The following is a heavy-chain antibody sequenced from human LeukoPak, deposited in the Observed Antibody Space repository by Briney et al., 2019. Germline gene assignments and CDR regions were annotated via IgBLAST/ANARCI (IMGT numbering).Heavy chain of an antibody. CDR1: GFTFSSNY. J-gene: IGHJ5*02. D-gene: IGHD5-18*01. CDR2: IYSGGSA. CDR3: ARDVGYRSWFDP. V-gene: IGHV3-53*01. Sequence: GGSLRLSCAASGFTFSSNYMSWVRQAPGKGLEWVSVIYSGGSAYYADSVKGRFTISRDNVKNSLYLQMNSLTAEDTAMYYCARDVGYRSWFDPWGQGTLVTVSS.